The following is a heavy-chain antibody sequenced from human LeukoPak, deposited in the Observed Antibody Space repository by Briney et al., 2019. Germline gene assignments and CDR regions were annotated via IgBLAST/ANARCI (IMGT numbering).Heavy chain of an antibody. CDR1: GFTFSDYY. CDR3: ARDLSYSSGWQRGFDY. V-gene: IGHV3-11*01. CDR2: ISSSGSTI. J-gene: IGHJ4*02. D-gene: IGHD6-19*01. Sequence: PGGSLRLSCAASGFTFSDYYMSWIRQAPGKGLEWVSYISSSGSTIYYADSVKGRFTISRDNAKNSLYLQMNSLRAEDTAVYYCARDLSYSSGWQRGFDYWGQGTLVTVSS.